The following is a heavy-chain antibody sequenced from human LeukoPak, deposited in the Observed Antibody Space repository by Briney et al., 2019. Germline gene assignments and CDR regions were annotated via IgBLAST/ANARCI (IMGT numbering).Heavy chain of an antibody. J-gene: IGHJ4*02. CDR2: ISFDGGNK. CDR1: GFTFSSYA. CDR3: AKDKEASQYSSSSSAFDY. Sequence: SGGSLRLSCAASGFTFSSYAMHWVRQAPGKGLEWVAVISFDGGNKYYADSVKGRFAISRDNSKNTLYLQMNSLRAEDTAVYYCAKDKEASQYSSSSSAFDYWGQGTLVTVSS. D-gene: IGHD6-6*01. V-gene: IGHV3-30*18.